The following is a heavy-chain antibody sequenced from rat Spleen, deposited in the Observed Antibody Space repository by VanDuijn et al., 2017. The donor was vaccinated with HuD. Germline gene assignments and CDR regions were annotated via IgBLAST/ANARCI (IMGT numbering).Heavy chain of an antibody. CDR1: GFPFSNYY. V-gene: IGHV5-25*01. J-gene: IGHJ3*01. CDR3: ARHGVNYGAYNWFAY. D-gene: IGHD1-11*01. CDR2: INIGGGIT. Sequence: EVQLVESGGGLVQPGRSLKLSCAASGFPFSNYYMAWVRQTPTKGLEWVAYINIGGGITYYRDSVKGRITISTDNAESTLCLQMDSLRSEDTATYYCARHGVNYGAYNWFAYWGQGTLVTVSS.